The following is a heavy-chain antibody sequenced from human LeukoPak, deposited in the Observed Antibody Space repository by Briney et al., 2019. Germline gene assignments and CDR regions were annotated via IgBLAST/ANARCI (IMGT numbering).Heavy chain of an antibody. Sequence: SVKVSCKASGGTFSSYAISWVRQAPGQGLEWMGGIIPIFGTANYAQKFQGRVTITADESTSTAYMELSSLRSEDTAVYYCARDIGYYDFWSGYYRGDMDYYYMDVWGKGTTVTVSS. CDR2: IIPIFGTA. CDR1: GGTFSSYA. CDR3: ARDIGYYDFWSGYYRGDMDYYYMDV. D-gene: IGHD3-3*01. V-gene: IGHV1-69*01. J-gene: IGHJ6*03.